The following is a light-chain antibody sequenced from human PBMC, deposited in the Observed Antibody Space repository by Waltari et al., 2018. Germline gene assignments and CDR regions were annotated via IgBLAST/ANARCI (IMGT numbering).Light chain of an antibody. V-gene: IGKV1-5*03. CDR2: GAS. CDR3: QQYATYPRT. CDR1: RSFSPG. J-gene: IGKJ1*01. Sequence: DIQMSQSPSTLSASVGDRVTITCRASRSFSPGLAWYQQKPGKAPKLLIYGASTLEIGVPSRFSGSGSGKDFSLTISSLQPDDFATYYCQQYATYPRTFGQGTNVEVK.